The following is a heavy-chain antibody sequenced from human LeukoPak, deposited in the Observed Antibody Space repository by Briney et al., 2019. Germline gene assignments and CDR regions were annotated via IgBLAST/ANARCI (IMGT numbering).Heavy chain of an antibody. CDR1: GFTFSDSY. J-gene: IGHJ6*02. CDR2: ISSSGSTI. Sequence: RGSLRLSCAASGFTFSDSYMSWIRQAPGKGLEWVSYISSSGSTIYYADSVKGRFTISRDNAKNSLYLQMNSLRAEDTAVYYCARDKFEAAPRMDVWGQGTTVTVSS. D-gene: IGHD6-13*01. CDR3: ARDKFEAAPRMDV. V-gene: IGHV3-11*01.